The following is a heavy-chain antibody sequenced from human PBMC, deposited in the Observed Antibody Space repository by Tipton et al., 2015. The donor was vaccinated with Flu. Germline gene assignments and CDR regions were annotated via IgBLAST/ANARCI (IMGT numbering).Heavy chain of an antibody. CDR3: ARENVVVPAAINYYYYMDV. V-gene: IGHV1-2*04. CDR1: GYTFTGYY. D-gene: IGHD2-2*01. J-gene: IGHJ6*03. CDR2: INPNSGGT. Sequence: QSGAEVKKPGASVKVSCKASGYTFTGYYMHWVRQAPGQGLEWMGWINPNSGGTNYAQKFQGWVTMTRDTSISTAYMELSRLRSDDTAVYYCARENVVVPAAINYYYYMDVWGKGTTVTVSS.